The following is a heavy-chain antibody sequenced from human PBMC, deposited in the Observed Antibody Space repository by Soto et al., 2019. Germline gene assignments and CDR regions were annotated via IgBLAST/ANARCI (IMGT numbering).Heavy chain of an antibody. CDR2: ISYDGSNK. CDR3: ANQGGSSWGY. J-gene: IGHJ4*02. CDR1: GFTFSSYG. V-gene: IGHV3-30*18. Sequence: QVQLVESGGGVVQPGRSLRLSCAASGFTFSSYGMHWARQAPGKGLEWVALISYDGSNKFYADSVKGRFTISRDNSQNTLYLQMNSLRPEDTAVYYCANQGGSSWGYWGQGTLVTVSS. D-gene: IGHD6-13*01.